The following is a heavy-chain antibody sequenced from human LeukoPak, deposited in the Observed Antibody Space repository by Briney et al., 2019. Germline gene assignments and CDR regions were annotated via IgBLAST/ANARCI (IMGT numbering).Heavy chain of an antibody. J-gene: IGHJ3*01. V-gene: IGHV4-59*01. Sequence: SETLSLTCTVSGGSISGDYWSWIRQPPGKGLEWIGYIHYSGSTKYNPSLESRVSISVGTSKNQFSLKLSSVAAADTAVYYCASSQDTSGYFAFDVWGQGTLVTVSS. D-gene: IGHD3-22*01. CDR2: IHYSGST. CDR3: ASSQDTSGYFAFDV. CDR1: GGSISGDY.